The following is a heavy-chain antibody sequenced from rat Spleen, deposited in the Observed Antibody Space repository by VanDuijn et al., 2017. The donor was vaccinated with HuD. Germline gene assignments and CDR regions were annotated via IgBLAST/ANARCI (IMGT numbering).Heavy chain of an antibody. CDR2: ISYDGSST. Sequence: EVQVVESGGGLMQPGRSMKLSCAASGFTFSNYDMAWVRQAPTKGLEWVASISYDGSSTYYRDSVKGRFTISRDNAKRTLYLQMDSLRSEDTANYYCGRHAGYYSGDYVMDAWGQGASVTVSS. V-gene: IGHV5-25*01. CDR1: GFTFSNYD. J-gene: IGHJ4*01. D-gene: IGHD1-1*01. CDR3: GRHAGYYSGDYVMDA.